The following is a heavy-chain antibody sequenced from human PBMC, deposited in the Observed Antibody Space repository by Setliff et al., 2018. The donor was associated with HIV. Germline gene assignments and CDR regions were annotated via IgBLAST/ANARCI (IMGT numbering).Heavy chain of an antibody. V-gene: IGHV4-31*03. CDR3: ARVPTNPDFYYYYMDV. Sequence: PSETLSLTCTVSGGSISSGGYYWGWIRQHPGKGLEWIGYIYYSGGTYYNPSLKSRVTISVDTSKNQFSLKLSSVTAADTAVYYCARVPTNPDFYYYYMDVWGKGTTVTVSS. CDR2: IYYSGGT. CDR1: GGSISSGGYY. J-gene: IGHJ6*03.